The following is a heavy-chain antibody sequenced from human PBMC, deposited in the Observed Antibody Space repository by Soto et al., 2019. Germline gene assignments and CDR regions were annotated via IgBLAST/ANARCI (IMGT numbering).Heavy chain of an antibody. CDR1: GFSLSTSAVG. D-gene: IGHD3-16*01. Sequence: QITLKESGPTLVKPTQTLTLTCTLSGFSLSTSAVGVGWIRQPPGKALEWLGFVYGNDDKRYSPSLRSRLTITKDTTRNQVVLTMTNLDPLDTATYYCARRQGERVSQAVARLDYWGLGTLVTVSS. CDR2: VYGNDDK. CDR3: ARRQGERVSQAVARLDY. V-gene: IGHV2-5*01. J-gene: IGHJ4*02.